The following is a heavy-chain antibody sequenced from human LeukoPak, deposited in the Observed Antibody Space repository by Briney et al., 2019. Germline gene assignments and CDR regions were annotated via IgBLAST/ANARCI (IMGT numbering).Heavy chain of an antibody. D-gene: IGHD3-22*01. J-gene: IGHJ4*02. CDR3: AKRGVVIRVILVGFHKEAYYFDS. CDR2: ISDSGGST. Sequence: GGSLRLSCAVSGITLSNYGMSWVRQAPGKGLEWVAGISDSGGSTNYAGSVKGRFTISRDNPKNTLYLQMNSLRVEDTAVYFCAKRGVVIRVILVGFHKEAYYFDSWGQGARVTVSS. CDR1: GITLSNYG. V-gene: IGHV3-23*01.